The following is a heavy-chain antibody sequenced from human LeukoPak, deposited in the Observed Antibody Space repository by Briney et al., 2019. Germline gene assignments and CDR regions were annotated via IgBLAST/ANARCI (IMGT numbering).Heavy chain of an antibody. V-gene: IGHV3-23*01. D-gene: IGHD3-22*01. CDR1: GFTFSSYS. CDR2: ISGSGGTT. J-gene: IGHJ4*02. CDR3: AKDRDYYDSSGSY. Sequence: GGSLSLSCAASGFTFSSYSMSWVRQPPGKGLEWVSAISGSGGTTYYADSVKGRFTISRDNSKNTLYLQMNSLRAEDTAVYYCAKDRDYYDSSGSYWGQGTLVTVSS.